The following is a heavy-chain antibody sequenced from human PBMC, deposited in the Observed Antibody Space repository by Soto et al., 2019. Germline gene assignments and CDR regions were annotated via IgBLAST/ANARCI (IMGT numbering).Heavy chain of an antibody. Sequence: EVQLVESGGGFVKPGASLRLSCAGTGFTFSNAWMNWVRQAPGKGLEWVGRIYSKADGGATDYTAPVKGRFTISRDDSKNTVHLQMNGLETEDTAVYYCSTGRYFDYWGQGTLVTVSP. J-gene: IGHJ4*02. CDR1: GFTFSNAW. CDR2: IYSKADGGAT. V-gene: IGHV3-15*07. CDR3: STGRYFDY.